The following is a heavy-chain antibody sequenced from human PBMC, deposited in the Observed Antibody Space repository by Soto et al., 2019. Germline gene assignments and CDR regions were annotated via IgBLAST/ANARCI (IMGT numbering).Heavy chain of an antibody. CDR3: ARGKSLLWFGGLSGLDWFDP. V-gene: IGHV4-31*03. D-gene: IGHD3-10*01. CDR2: IYYSGST. CDR1: GGSISSGGYY. J-gene: IGHJ5*02. Sequence: QVQLQESGPGLVKPSQTLSLTCTVSGGSISSGGYYWSWIRQHPGKGLEWIGYIYYSGSTYYNPSLKSRVTISVDTAKKQFSLKLSSVSAADTGVYYCARGKSLLWFGGLSGLDWFDPWGQGTLVTVSS.